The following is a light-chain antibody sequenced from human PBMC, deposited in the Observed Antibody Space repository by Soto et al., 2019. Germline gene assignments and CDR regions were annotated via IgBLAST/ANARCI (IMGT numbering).Light chain of an antibody. CDR1: QSVSSNY. Sequence: ERVLTPSPGTLSLYPGERATLSCRASQSVSSNYLAWYQQKPGQAPRLLIYDASSRATGIPDRFSGSGSGTDFTLTISRLEPEDVAVYYCQQYGTSPMTFGQGTKV. CDR2: DAS. J-gene: IGKJ1*01. CDR3: QQYGTSPMT. V-gene: IGKV3-20*01.